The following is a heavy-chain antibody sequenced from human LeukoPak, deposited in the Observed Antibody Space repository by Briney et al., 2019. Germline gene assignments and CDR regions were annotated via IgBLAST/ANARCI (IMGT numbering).Heavy chain of an antibody. V-gene: IGHV4-59*01. Sequence: SETLSLTCTVSGGSISYYYWSWIRQSPGKGLEWIGYIYYNGSTNYNPSLKSRVTISVDMSKNQFSLKVTSVAAADTAIYYCARKGGHFDYWGQGTLVTVSS. CDR1: GGSISYYY. J-gene: IGHJ4*02. D-gene: IGHD2-15*01. CDR3: ARKGGHFDY. CDR2: IYYNGST.